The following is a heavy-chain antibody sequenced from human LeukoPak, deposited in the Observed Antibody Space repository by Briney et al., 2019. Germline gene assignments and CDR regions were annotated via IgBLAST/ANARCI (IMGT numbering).Heavy chain of an antibody. CDR2: IFGMGTA. V-gene: IGHV4-4*07. Sequence: PSETLSLTCTVSGGSLSSYFWTWVRQPAGKGLEWIGRIFGMGTAYSNPSLGSRITISLDTSNNQFSLKVISVTDADTAVYYCARGTEMNKTSGYYSFDYWGQGTVVSVSS. D-gene: IGHD3-9*01. CDR1: GGSLSSYF. CDR3: ARGTEMNKTSGYYSFDY. J-gene: IGHJ4*02.